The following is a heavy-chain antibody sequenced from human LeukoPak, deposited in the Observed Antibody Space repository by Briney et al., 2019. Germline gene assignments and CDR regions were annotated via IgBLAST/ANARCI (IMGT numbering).Heavy chain of an antibody. V-gene: IGHV4-39*02. J-gene: IGHJ4*02. CDR2: IYYSGST. Sequence: SETLSLTCTVSGGSISSGSYYWGWIRQPPGKGLEWIGSIYYSGSTYYNPSLKSRVTISVDTSKNQFSLKLSSVTAADTAVYYCARDTYYFDYWGQGTLVTVSS. CDR3: ARDTYYFDY. CDR1: GGSISSGSYY.